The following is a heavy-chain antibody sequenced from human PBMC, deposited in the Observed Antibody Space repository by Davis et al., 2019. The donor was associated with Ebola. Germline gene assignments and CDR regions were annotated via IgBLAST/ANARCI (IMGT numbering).Heavy chain of an antibody. CDR2: INTKTGNP. CDR3: ARAGDNNFRFGYYAMDV. J-gene: IGHJ6*02. V-gene: IGHV7-4-1*02. CDR1: GYTFTSYA. D-gene: IGHD3-10*01. Sequence: AASVKVSCKASGYTFTSYAMNWVRQAPGQGLEWMGWINTKTGNPTYAQGFTGQFVFSVDTSVTTAYVEISSLKAEDTAVYYCARAGDNNFRFGYYAMDVWGQGTTVTVSS.